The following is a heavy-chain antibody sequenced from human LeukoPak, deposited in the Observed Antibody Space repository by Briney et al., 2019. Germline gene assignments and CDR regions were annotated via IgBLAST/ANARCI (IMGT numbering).Heavy chain of an antibody. D-gene: IGHD3-3*01. CDR3: ARTYYDFWSGYYRDYFDY. CDR2: ISAYNGNT. CDR1: GFTFTSYG. V-gene: IGHV1-18*01. J-gene: IGHJ4*02. Sequence: APVKVSCKGFGFTFTSYGISWGRQAPGQGLEWMGWISAYNGNTNYAQKLQGRVTMTTDTSTSTAYMELRSLGSDDTAVYYCARTYYDFWSGYYRDYFDYWGQGTLVTVSS.